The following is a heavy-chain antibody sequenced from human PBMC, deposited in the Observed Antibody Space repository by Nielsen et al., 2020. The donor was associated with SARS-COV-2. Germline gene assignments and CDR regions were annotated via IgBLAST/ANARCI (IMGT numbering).Heavy chain of an antibody. J-gene: IGHJ6*02. CDR3: ARDLNQYDFGMDV. V-gene: IGHV1-46*01. CDR2: INPSGGSS. Sequence: ASVKVSCKASGYTFTSNYIHWVRQAPGQGLEWMGIINPSGGSSSYAQKFQGRVTMTRDSSTSTVYMELSGLKSEDTAVYYCARDLNQYDFGMDVWGQGTTVSVSS. CDR1: GYTFTSNY. D-gene: IGHD2-8*01.